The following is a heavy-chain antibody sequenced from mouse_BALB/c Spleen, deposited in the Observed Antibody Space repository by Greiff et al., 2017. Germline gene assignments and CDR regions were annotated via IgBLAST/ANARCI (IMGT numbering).Heavy chain of an antibody. D-gene: IGHD2-3*01. CDR1: GFTFSSYA. V-gene: IGHV5-6-5*01. J-gene: IGHJ2*01. CDR2: ISSGGST. Sequence: EVKLMESGGGLVKPGGSLKLSCAASGFTFSSYAMSWVRQTPEKRLEWVASISSGGSTYYPDSVKGRFTISRDNARNILYLQMSSLRSEDTAMYYCASAYDGYYDYYLDYWGQGTTLTVSS. CDR3: ASAYDGYYDYYLDY.